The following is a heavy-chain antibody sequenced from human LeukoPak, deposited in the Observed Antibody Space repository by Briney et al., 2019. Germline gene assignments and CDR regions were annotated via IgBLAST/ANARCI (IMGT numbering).Heavy chain of an antibody. V-gene: IGHV3-7*01. CDR1: GFIFSNYW. D-gene: IGHD3-10*01. Sequence: GGSLRLSCAASGFIFSNYWMNWVRQSPEKGLKWVANINHDGSEKYYVDSVKGRFTISRDSAKNSLYLQMNSLRAEDTAVYYCARDRPPYFSGSYYNIWGQGTLVTVSS. CDR3: ARDRPPYFSGSYYNI. CDR2: INHDGSEK. J-gene: IGHJ4*02.